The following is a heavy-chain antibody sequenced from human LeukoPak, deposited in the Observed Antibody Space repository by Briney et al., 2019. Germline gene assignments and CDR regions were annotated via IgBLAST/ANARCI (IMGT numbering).Heavy chain of an antibody. Sequence: GGSLRLPCAASGFTFSSYAMHWARQAPGKGLEWVAVISYDGSNKYYADSVKGRFTISRDNSKNTLYLQMNSLRAEDTAVYYCARDLGQYYYGSGSYYNWFDPWGQGTLVTVSS. D-gene: IGHD3-10*01. J-gene: IGHJ5*02. CDR3: ARDLGQYYYGSGSYYNWFDP. V-gene: IGHV3-30-3*01. CDR1: GFTFSSYA. CDR2: ISYDGSNK.